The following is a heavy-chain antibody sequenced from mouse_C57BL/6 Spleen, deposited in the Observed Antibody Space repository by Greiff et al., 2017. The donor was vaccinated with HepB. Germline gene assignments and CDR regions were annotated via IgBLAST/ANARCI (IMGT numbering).Heavy chain of an antibody. V-gene: IGHV1-61*01. CDR3: SRGYGTYWYFDV. CDR1: GYTFTSYW. J-gene: IGHJ1*03. D-gene: IGHD2-10*02. CDR2: IYPSDSET. Sequence: QVQLQQPGAELVRPGSSVKLSCKASGYTFTSYWMDWVKQRPGQGLEWIGNIYPSDSETHYNQKFKDKATLTVDKSSSTAYMQLSSLTSEDSAVYYCSRGYGTYWYFDVWGTGTTVTVSS.